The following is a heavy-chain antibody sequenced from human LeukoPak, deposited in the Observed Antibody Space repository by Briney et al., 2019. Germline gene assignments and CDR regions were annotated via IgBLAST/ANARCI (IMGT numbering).Heavy chain of an antibody. D-gene: IGHD6-13*01. V-gene: IGHV4-59*11. CDR1: GGSISSHY. Sequence: SETLSPTCTVSGGSISSHYWSWIRQPPGKGLEWIGYIYYSGSTNYNPSLKSRVTISVDTSKNQFSLKLSSVTAADTAVYYCARRSSSWYGHYYYYMDVWGKGTTVTVSS. J-gene: IGHJ6*03. CDR2: IYYSGST. CDR3: ARRSSSWYGHYYYYMDV.